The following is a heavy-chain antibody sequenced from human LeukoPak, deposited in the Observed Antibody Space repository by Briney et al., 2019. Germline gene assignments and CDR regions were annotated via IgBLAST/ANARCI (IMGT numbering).Heavy chain of an antibody. CDR2: IYYSGST. D-gene: IGHD6-19*01. CDR1: GGSISSYY. J-gene: IGHJ4*02. V-gene: IGHV4-59*01. CDR3: ARIIAVATGVDC. Sequence: SETLSLTCTVSGGSISSYYWSWIRQPPGKALEWIGYIYYSGSTNYNPSLKSRVTISVDTSKKQFSLKLSSVTAADTAVYYCARIIAVATGVDCWGQGTLVTVSS.